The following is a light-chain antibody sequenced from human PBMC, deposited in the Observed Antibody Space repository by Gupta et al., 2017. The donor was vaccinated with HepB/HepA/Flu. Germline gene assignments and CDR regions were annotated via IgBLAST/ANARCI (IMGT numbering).Light chain of an antibody. Sequence: EIVLTQSPGPLSLSPGERATLSCRASQSVSSNSVAWYQQKPGQAPRLVTYGASGRATGIPDSFSGGGSGADFTLTISRLEPEDFAVFYCQQYGSPPYTFGQGTKLEIK. J-gene: IGKJ2*01. CDR1: QSVSSNS. CDR3: QQYGSPPYT. V-gene: IGKV3-20*01. CDR2: GAS.